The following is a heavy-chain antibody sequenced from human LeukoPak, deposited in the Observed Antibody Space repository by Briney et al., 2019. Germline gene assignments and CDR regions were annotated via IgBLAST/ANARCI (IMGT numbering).Heavy chain of an antibody. D-gene: IGHD3-22*01. CDR1: GFTFSSYG. V-gene: IGHV3-30*18. CDR3: AKTYDSSGYFEYFQH. Sequence: GRSLRLSCAASGFTFSSYGMHWVRQAPGKGLEWVAVISYDGSNKYYADSVKGRFTISRDNSKNTLYLQMNSLRAEDTAVYYCAKTYDSSGYFEYFQHWGQGTLVTVSS. J-gene: IGHJ1*01. CDR2: ISYDGSNK.